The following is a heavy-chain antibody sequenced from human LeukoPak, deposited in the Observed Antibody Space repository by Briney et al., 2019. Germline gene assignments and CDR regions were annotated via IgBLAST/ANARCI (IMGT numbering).Heavy chain of an antibody. Sequence: GGSLRLSCAAPGFTFSSYGMHWVRQAPGKGLEWVAVIWYDGSNKYYADSVKGRFTISRDNSKNTLYLQMNSLRAEDTAVYYCARDLGLGYSYGYGTGGVDYWGQGTLVTVSS. J-gene: IGHJ4*02. D-gene: IGHD5-18*01. CDR2: IWYDGSNK. CDR1: GFTFSSYG. CDR3: ARDLGLGYSYGYGTGGVDY. V-gene: IGHV3-33*01.